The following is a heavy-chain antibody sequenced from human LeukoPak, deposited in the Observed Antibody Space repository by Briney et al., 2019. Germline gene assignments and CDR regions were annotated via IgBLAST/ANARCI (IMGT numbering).Heavy chain of an antibody. D-gene: IGHD6-19*01. V-gene: IGHV3-21*01. J-gene: IGHJ4*02. CDR3: ARDIGLSSGSFDY. CDR1: GFTFSSYS. CDR2: ISSSSSYI. Sequence: GGSLRLSCAASGFTFSSYSMNWVRQAPGKGLEWVSSISSSSSYIYYADSVKGRFTISRDNAENSLYLQMNSLRAEDTAVYYCARDIGLSSGSFDYWGQGTLVTVSS.